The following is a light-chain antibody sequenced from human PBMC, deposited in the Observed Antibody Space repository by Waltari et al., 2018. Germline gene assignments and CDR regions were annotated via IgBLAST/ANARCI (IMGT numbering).Light chain of an antibody. V-gene: IGKV1-5*01. CDR3: QHYNTYPPT. CDR1: QSISSW. J-gene: IGKJ1*01. Sequence: DIQMTQSPSTLSASVGDRVTITCRASQSISSWLAWYQQKPGKAPKVLIYDASTLESGVPSRFSGSGSGTEFTLTISSLQPDDFATYFCQHYNTYPPTFGQGTRVELK. CDR2: DAS.